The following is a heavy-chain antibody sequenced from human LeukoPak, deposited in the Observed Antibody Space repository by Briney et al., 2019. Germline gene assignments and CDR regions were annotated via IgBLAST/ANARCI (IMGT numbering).Heavy chain of an antibody. V-gene: IGHV3-21*01. J-gene: IGHJ4*02. CDR1: GFTFSIYS. Sequence: GRSLRPSCAASGFTFSIYSMNWVRQAPGKGLEWVSSISSSSSYIYYADSVKGRFTISRDNAKNSLYLQMNSLGAEDTAVYSCARDRRIPRGYFDYWGQGTLVTVAS. D-gene: IGHD3-10*01. CDR2: ISSSSSYI. CDR3: ARDRRIPRGYFDY.